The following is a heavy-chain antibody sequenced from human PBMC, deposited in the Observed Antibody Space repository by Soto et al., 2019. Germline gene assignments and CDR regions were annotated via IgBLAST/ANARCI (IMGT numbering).Heavy chain of an antibody. Sequence: ASVKVSCKASGYTFTSYGISWVRQAPGQGLEWMGWISAYNGNTNYAQKLQGRVTMTTDTSTSTAYMELRSLISDDTAVYYCARVARYFDWLPQEYYFDYWGQGTLVTVSS. J-gene: IGHJ4*02. CDR1: GYTFTSYG. V-gene: IGHV1-18*01. D-gene: IGHD3-9*01. CDR3: ARVARYFDWLPQEYYFDY. CDR2: ISAYNGNT.